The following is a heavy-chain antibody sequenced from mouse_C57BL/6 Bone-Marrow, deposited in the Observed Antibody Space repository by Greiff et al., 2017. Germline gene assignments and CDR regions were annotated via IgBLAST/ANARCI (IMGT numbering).Heavy chain of an antibody. Sequence: QVQLQQSGAELVKPGASVKLSCKASGYTFTSYWMHWVKQRPGQGLEWIGMLHPNSGSTNYNEKFKSKATLTVDKSSSTSYMQLGSLTSEDSAVYYCASDYYGSSTYWYFDVWGTGTTVTVSS. J-gene: IGHJ1*03. CDR2: LHPNSGST. CDR1: GYTFTSYW. V-gene: IGHV1-64*01. D-gene: IGHD1-1*01. CDR3: ASDYYGSSTYWYFDV.